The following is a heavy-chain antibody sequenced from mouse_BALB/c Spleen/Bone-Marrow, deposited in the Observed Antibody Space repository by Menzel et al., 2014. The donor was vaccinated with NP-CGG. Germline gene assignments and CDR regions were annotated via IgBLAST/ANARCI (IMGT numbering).Heavy chain of an antibody. CDR3: ARGNGNYAMDY. J-gene: IGHJ4*01. V-gene: IGHV3-2*02. CDR1: GYSITSDYA. Sequence: EVQRVESGPGLVKPSQSLSLTCTVTGYSITSDYAWNWIRQFPGNKLEWMVYITYSGTTSYNPSLKSRISITRDTSKNQFFLQSNSVTTEDTATYYCARGNGNYAMDYWGRGTSVTVAS. CDR2: ITYSGTT. D-gene: IGHD2-1*01.